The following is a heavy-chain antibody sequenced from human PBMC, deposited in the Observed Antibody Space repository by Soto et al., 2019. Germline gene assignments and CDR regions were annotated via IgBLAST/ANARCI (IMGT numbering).Heavy chain of an antibody. CDR2: ISDCGSTI. J-gene: IGHJ5*02. V-gene: IGHV3-11*01. Sequence: QMQLVQSGGGLVKPGGSLTLSCKASGFTFSDYYLIWVRQTPGKGLEWVSYISDCGSTIYYVDSVRARFTIFRENAANSVYLQLDGLTDGDTAFYYCARGGSGWTRGGWLGPWGQGSLVTVSS. D-gene: IGHD6-25*01. CDR1: GFTFSDYY. CDR3: ARGGSGWTRGGWLGP.